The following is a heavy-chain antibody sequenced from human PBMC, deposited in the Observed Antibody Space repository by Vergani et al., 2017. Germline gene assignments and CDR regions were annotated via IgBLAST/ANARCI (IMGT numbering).Heavy chain of an antibody. CDR1: GFSITRSYY. CDR3: AGDTHSWQRADR. CDR2: STTGGAT. Sequence: QVRLQESGPGLVKPSETLTLTCDVSGFSITRSYYWGWIRQPPGKGLEWIGSLSTTGGATHASHNPSLKSRVSISVDTSKSQFSLRLTSVTAADSAIYYCAGDTHSWQRADRWGQGLLVSVSS. J-gene: IGHJ5*02. D-gene: IGHD6-13*01. V-gene: IGHV4-38-2*02.